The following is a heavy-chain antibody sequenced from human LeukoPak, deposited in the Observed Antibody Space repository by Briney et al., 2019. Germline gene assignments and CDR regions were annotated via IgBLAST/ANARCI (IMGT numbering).Heavy chain of an antibody. CDR2: IYHSGST. CDR1: GGSISSGGYY. D-gene: IGHD2-8*01. J-gene: IGHJ4*02. CDR3: ARGILMVYAIPHYFDY. V-gene: IGHV4-30-2*01. Sequence: SETLSLTCTVSGGSISSGGYYWSWIRQPPGKGLEWIGYIYHSGSTYYNPSLKSRVTISVDTSKNQFSLKLSSVTAADTAVYYCARGILMVYAIPHYFDYWGQGTLVTVSS.